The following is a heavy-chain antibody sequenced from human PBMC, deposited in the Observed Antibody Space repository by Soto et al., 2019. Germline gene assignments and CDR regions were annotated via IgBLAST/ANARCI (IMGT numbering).Heavy chain of an antibody. D-gene: IGHD6-19*01. CDR2: ISGSGGST. V-gene: IGHV3-23*01. CDR3: AKRDNSGWYQDAFDI. Sequence: EVQLLESGGGLVQPGGSLRLSCAASGFTFSSYAMSWVRQAPGKGLEWVSAISGSGGSTYYADSVKGRFTISRDNSKNTLYLQMKSMTAEDTAVYYCAKRDNSGWYQDAFDIWGQGTMVTVSS. CDR1: GFTFSSYA. J-gene: IGHJ3*02.